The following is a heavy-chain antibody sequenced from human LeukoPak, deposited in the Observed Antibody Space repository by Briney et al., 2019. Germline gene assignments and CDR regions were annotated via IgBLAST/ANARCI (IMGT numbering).Heavy chain of an antibody. CDR3: ARGDCSRGSCYLLDH. CDR1: GYTFTSYY. V-gene: IGHV1-46*01. D-gene: IGHD2-15*01. Sequence: ASVKVSCKASGYTFTSYYMHWVRQAPGQGLEWMGIINPNGGSINYAQKFQGRVTVTRDTSTSTVYMELRSLRSEDTAVYYCARGDCSRGSCYLLDHWGQGTLVTVSS. J-gene: IGHJ4*02. CDR2: INPNGGSI.